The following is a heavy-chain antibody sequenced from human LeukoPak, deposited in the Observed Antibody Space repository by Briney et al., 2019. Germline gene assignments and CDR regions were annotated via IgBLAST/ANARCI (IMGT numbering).Heavy chain of an antibody. CDR2: ISSSSSYI. D-gene: IGHD2-2*01. CDR1: GFTINSNY. CDR3: ARDRVPAATIDY. J-gene: IGHJ4*02. V-gene: IGHV3-21*01. Sequence: GGSLRLSCAASGFTINSNYMSWVRQAPGKGLEWVSSISSSSSYIYYADSVKGRFTISRDNAKNSLYLQMNSLRAEDTAVYYCARDRVPAATIDYWGQGTLVTVSS.